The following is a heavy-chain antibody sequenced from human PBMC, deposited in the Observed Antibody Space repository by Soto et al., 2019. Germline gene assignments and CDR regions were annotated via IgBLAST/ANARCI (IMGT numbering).Heavy chain of an antibody. Sequence: SVTVSCKASGGTFSSYAISVVRQAPGHGLEWMGGIIPIFGTANYAQKFQGRVTITADESTSTAYMELSSLSSEDTAVYYCATPGIAAAPPYYFDYWGQGTLVTVSS. CDR1: GGTFSSYA. CDR3: ATPGIAAAPPYYFDY. CDR2: IIPIFGTA. V-gene: IGHV1-69*13. J-gene: IGHJ4*02. D-gene: IGHD6-13*01.